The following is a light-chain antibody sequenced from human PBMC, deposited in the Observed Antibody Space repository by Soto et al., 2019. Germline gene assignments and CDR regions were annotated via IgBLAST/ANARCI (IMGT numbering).Light chain of an antibody. CDR2: GAS. Sequence: EVVLTQSPGTLSLSPGERATLSCRDSLSVSSYYLAWYQQKPGQPPRLLIYGASSRATGIPDRFSGSGSGTDFTLTISRLEPEDFAVYYCQQYGSSPPLSFGGGTK. V-gene: IGKV3-20*01. CDR3: QQYGSSPPLS. J-gene: IGKJ4*01. CDR1: LSVSSYY.